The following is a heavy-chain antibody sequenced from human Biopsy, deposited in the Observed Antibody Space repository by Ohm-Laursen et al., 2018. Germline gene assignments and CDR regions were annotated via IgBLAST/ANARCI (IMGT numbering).Heavy chain of an antibody. J-gene: IGHJ4*02. D-gene: IGHD1-26*01. Sequence: SVKVSCKASGDTFINYAISWVRQAPGQGLERMGGIIPMFGTANCAQLFQGRVTISADESTSTSYMELSSLTTEDTAIYYCARGPHSGSHSCFDYWGRGTLVTVSS. V-gene: IGHV1-69*13. CDR3: ARGPHSGSHSCFDY. CDR2: IIPMFGTA. CDR1: GDTFINYA.